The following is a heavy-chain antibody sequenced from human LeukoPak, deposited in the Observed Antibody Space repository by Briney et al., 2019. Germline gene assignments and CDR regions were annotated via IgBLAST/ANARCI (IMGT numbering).Heavy chain of an antibody. CDR1: GDPFSNNW. Sequence: GESLKISCKGSGDPFSNNWIGWVRQMPGKALEWMGIIYPTDSDTNYSPSFQGHVPISADKSISTAYLQWSNLKASDTAMYYCARDGDYESGWFDPWGQGTLVTVSS. CDR3: ARDGDYESGWFDP. J-gene: IGHJ5*02. D-gene: IGHD4-17*01. CDR2: IYPTDSDT. V-gene: IGHV5-51*01.